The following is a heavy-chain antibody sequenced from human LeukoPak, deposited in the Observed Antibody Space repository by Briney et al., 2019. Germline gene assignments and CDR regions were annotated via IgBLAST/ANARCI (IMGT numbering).Heavy chain of an antibody. Sequence: ASVKVSCKASGYTFTSYGISWVRQAPGQGLEWMGWISAYNGNTNYAQKLQGRVTMTTDTSTSTAYMELRSLRSDDTAVYYCAADKSVLTQEGNAFDIWGQGTMVTVSS. CDR2: ISAYNGNT. J-gene: IGHJ3*02. V-gene: IGHV1-18*01. CDR1: GYTFTSYG. CDR3: AADKSVLTQEGNAFDI. D-gene: IGHD2-8*01.